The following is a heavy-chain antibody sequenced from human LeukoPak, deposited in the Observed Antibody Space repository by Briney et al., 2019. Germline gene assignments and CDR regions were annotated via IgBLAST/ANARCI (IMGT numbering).Heavy chain of an antibody. Sequence: SETLSLTCAVSGGSISSSNWWSWVRQPPGKGLEWIGEIYHSGSTNYNPSLKSRVTISVDTSKNQFSLKLSSVTAADTAVYYCARDGGARTDDIWGQGTMVTVSS. D-gene: IGHD3-16*01. CDR3: ARDGGARTDDI. J-gene: IGHJ3*02. CDR1: GGSISSSNW. V-gene: IGHV4-4*02. CDR2: IYHSGST.